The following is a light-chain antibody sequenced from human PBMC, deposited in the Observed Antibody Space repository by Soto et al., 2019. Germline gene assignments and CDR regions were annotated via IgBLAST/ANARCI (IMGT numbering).Light chain of an antibody. V-gene: IGKV3-20*01. CDR3: QQHDNSPLT. Sequence: DIVFNQSPGTLSLSPGERAALSCRASQSVSSSYLAWYQQKPGQAPRLLIYGASNRATGIPDRFSGSGSGTDFTLTISRLEPEDFAVYYCQQHDNSPLTFGGGTKVDI. CDR1: QSVSSSY. J-gene: IGKJ4*01. CDR2: GAS.